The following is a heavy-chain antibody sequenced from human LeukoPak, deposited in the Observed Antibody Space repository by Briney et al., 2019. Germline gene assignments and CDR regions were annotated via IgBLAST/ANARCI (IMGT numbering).Heavy chain of an antibody. D-gene: IGHD6-13*01. CDR2: ISSSGGST. CDR1: GFPFSSYA. J-gene: IGHJ1*01. Sequence: GALRLSCAASGFPFSSYAMNWVRQAPGKGLEWVSTISSSGGSTYYADSVKGRFTISRDDSRNTLYLQMNSLRAEDTAVYYCAKKEGSSWYGLDFQHWGQDTLVTVSS. CDR3: AKKEGSSWYGLDFQH. V-gene: IGHV3-23*01.